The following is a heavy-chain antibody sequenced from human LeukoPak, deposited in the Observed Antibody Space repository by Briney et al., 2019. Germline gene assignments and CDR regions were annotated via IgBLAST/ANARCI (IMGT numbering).Heavy chain of an antibody. CDR2: ISGSGGST. J-gene: IGHJ4*02. CDR3: AEGYSSGWYFFDN. D-gene: IGHD6-19*01. Sequence: GGSLRLSCAASGFTFSSYAMNWVRQAPGKGLEWVSAISGSGGSTHYADSVKGRFTISRDDSKNTLYLQINSLRAEDTAVYYCAEGYSSGWYFFDNWGQGILVTVSS. V-gene: IGHV3-23*01. CDR1: GFTFSSYA.